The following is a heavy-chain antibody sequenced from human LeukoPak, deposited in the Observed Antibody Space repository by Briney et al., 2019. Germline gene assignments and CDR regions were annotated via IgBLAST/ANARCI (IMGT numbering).Heavy chain of an antibody. CDR3: ARPHYDILTGYHDAFDI. J-gene: IGHJ3*02. D-gene: IGHD3-9*01. CDR1: GFTFSSYG. V-gene: IGHV3-23*01. CDR2: ISGSGGST. Sequence: GGSLRLSCAASGFTFSSYGMSWVRQAPGKGLEWVSAISGSGGSTYYADSVKGRFTISRDNSKNTLYLQMNSLRAEDTAVYYCARPHYDILTGYHDAFDIWGQGTMVTVSS.